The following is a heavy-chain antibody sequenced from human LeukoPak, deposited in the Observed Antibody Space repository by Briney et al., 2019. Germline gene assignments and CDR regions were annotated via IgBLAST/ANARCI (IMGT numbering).Heavy chain of an antibody. J-gene: IGHJ6*03. V-gene: IGHV3-21*01. CDR1: GFSFSSYA. CDR2: ISSSSSYI. Sequence: KTGGSLRLSCAASGFSFSSYAMSWVRQAPGKGLEWVSSISSSSSYIYYADSVKGRFTISRDNAKNSLYLQMNSLRAEDTAVYYCARDGGWLQLLYYYYYMDVWGKGTTVTVSS. CDR3: ARDGGWLQLLYYYYYMDV. D-gene: IGHD5-24*01.